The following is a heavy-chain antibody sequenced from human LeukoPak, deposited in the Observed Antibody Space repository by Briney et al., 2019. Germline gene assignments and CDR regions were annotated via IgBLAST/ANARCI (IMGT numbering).Heavy chain of an antibody. CDR2: ISSSGSTT. V-gene: IGHV3-11*01. J-gene: IGHJ4*02. D-gene: IGHD4-23*01. CDR3: AAWEGWQLVQADY. Sequence: GGSLRLSCAASGFTLSDYYMSWIRQAPGKGLECVSYISSSGSTTYYADSVKGRFTISRDNAKNSLYLQMNSLRAEDTAVYYCAAWEGWQLVQADYWGQGTLVTVSS. CDR1: GFTLSDYY.